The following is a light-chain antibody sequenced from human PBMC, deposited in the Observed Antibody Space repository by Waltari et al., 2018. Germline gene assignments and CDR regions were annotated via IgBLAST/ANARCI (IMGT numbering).Light chain of an antibody. CDR1: QSVSSN. Sequence: EIVMTQSPATLSVSPGESATPSCRASQSVSSNLAWYQQKPGQAPRLLIYGASTRATGIPARFSGTGSGTEFTLTISSLQSEDFAVYYCQHYSNWPPWTFGQGTKVEVK. CDR2: GAS. J-gene: IGKJ1*01. CDR3: QHYSNWPPWT. V-gene: IGKV3-15*01.